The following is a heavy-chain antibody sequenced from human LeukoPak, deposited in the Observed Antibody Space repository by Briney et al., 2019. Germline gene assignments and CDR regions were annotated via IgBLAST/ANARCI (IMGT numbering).Heavy chain of an antibody. CDR2: IRYDGSNK. V-gene: IGHV3-30*02. D-gene: IGHD6-19*01. J-gene: IGHJ4*02. CDR1: GFTFSSYG. Sequence: GGSLRLSCAASGFTFSSYGMHWVRQAPGKGLEWVAFIRYDGSNKYYADSVKGRFTISRDNSKNTLYLQMNSLRAGDTAVYYCAKDKYSSGWYVSKTKDVSFDYWGQGTLVTVSS. CDR3: AKDKYSSGWYVSKTKDVSFDY.